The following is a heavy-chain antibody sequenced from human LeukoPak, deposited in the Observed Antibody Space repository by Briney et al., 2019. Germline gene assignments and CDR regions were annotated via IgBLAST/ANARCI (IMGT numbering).Heavy chain of an antibody. V-gene: IGHV3-9*01. CDR1: GFTFSSYS. CDR2: ISWNSGSI. Sequence: GGSLRLSCAASGFTFSSYSMNWVRQAPGKGLEWVSGISWNSGSIGYADSVKGRFAVSRDNAKNSLYLQMNSLRAEDTALYYCAKGPYGSGSYYDYWGQGTLVTVSS. J-gene: IGHJ4*02. D-gene: IGHD3-10*01. CDR3: AKGPYGSGSYYDY.